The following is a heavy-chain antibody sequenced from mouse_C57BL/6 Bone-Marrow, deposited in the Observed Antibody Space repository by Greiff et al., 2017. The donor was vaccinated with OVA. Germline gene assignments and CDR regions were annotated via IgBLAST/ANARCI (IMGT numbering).Heavy chain of an antibody. Sequence: QVQLQQPGAELVKPGASVKLSCKASGYTFTSYWMQWVKQRPGQGLEWIGEIDPSDSYNNYNQKFKGKATLTVDQSSSPAYMQISSLTSEDSAVYYCARGRKDWYFGVWGTGPTVTVSS. V-gene: IGHV1-50*01. CDR3: ARGRKDWYFGV. J-gene: IGHJ1*03. CDR1: GYTFTSYW. CDR2: IDPSDSYN.